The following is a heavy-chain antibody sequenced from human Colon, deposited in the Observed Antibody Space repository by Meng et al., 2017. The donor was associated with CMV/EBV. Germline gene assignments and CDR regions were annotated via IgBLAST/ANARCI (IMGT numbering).Heavy chain of an antibody. D-gene: IGHD3-10*01. V-gene: IGHV4-61*01. CDR1: GASVNTDNYY. Sequence: GSLRLSCTVSGASVNTDNYYWSWIRQPPGKGLEFIGYVYYSGATNYNPFFKGRVTISVDTSKNQFSLKLTSVTAADTAVYYCTRGNTALWDSDPWGQGTLVTVSS. CDR2: VYYSGAT. J-gene: IGHJ5*02. CDR3: TRGNTALWDSDP.